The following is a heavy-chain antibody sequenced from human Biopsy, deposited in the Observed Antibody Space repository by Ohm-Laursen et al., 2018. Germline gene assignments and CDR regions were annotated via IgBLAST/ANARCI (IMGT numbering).Heavy chain of an antibody. CDR3: AGAMSIGAD. CDR2: LHDRGVT. Sequence: GSLSLSCAASLITVNDHYMSWVRQAPGKGLEWVSSLHDRGVTYYADSVKGRFTISRDNAKNTLYLQMNSLTAEDTAVYYCAGAMSIGADWGQGTLVTVSS. J-gene: IGHJ4*02. V-gene: IGHV3-66*01. D-gene: IGHD3-16*01. CDR1: LITVNDHY.